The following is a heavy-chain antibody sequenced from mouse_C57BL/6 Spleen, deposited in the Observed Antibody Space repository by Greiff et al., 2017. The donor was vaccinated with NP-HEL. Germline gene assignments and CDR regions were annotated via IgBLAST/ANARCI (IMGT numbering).Heavy chain of an antibody. D-gene: IGHD1-1*01. Sequence: QVQLQQPGAELVKPGASVKMSCKASGYTFTSYWITWVKQRPGQGLEWIGDIYPGSGSTNYNEKFKSKATLTVDTSSSTAYMQLSSLTSEDSAVYYCARSTTVVAPDFDYWGQGTTLTVSS. CDR1: GYTFTSYW. CDR3: ARSTTVVAPDFDY. V-gene: IGHV1-55*01. CDR2: IYPGSGST. J-gene: IGHJ2*01.